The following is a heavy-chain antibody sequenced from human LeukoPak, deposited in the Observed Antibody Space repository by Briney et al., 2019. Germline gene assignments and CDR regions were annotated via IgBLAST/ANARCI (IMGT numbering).Heavy chain of an antibody. J-gene: IGHJ3*01. Sequence: GGSLRLSCAASGFTLRNCWMNWVRQAPGKGLEWVAIINRDGTQKHYVDSVKGRFTISRDNAKNTLYLQMNSLRAEDTAAYYCARDPAVTNVHEAFDLWGQGTMVTASS. D-gene: IGHD4-17*01. CDR2: INRDGTQK. V-gene: IGHV3-7*05. CDR1: GFTLRNCW. CDR3: ARDPAVTNVHEAFDL.